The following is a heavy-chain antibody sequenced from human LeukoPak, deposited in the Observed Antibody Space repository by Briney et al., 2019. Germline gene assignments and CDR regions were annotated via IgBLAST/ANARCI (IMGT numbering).Heavy chain of an antibody. D-gene: IGHD3-10*01. CDR2: FDPEDGET. J-gene: IGHJ6*03. CDR3: ARCVRSFAAGSGSYYNATPGYYMDV. CDR1: GYTLTELS. V-gene: IGHV1-24*01. Sequence: GASVKVSCKVSGYTLTELSMHWVRQAPGKGLEWMGGFDPEDGETIYAQKFQGRVTMTRDTSTSTVYMELSSLRSEDTAVYYCARCVRSFAAGSGSYYNATPGYYMDVWGKGTTVTISS.